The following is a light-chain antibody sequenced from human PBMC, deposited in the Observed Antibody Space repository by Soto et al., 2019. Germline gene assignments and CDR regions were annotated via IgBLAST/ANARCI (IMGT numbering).Light chain of an antibody. CDR2: DAS. CDR1: QGVGST. J-gene: IGKJ4*01. V-gene: IGKV3-15*01. Sequence: VLTQSPATLSVSPGDRATLSCSASQGVGSTLAWYQQEPGRAPRLLMYDASTRPTGIPARFSGAGSGTEFTLTLRLLQSDELAVYYCQQDLTWPLTFGGGTRGEI. CDR3: QQDLTWPLT.